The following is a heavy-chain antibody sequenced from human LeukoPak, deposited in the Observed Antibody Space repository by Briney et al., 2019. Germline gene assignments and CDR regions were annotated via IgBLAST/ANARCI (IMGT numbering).Heavy chain of an antibody. V-gene: IGHV3-43*01. D-gene: IGHD6-13*01. CDR2: ISWDGGST. Sequence: GGSLRLSCAASGFTFDDYTMHWVRQAPGKGLEWVSLISWDGGSTYYADSVKGRFTISRDNSKNSLYLQMNSLRTEDTDLYYCAKDMGYSSSWYFDYWGQGTLVTVSS. J-gene: IGHJ4*02. CDR1: GFTFDDYT. CDR3: AKDMGYSSSWYFDY.